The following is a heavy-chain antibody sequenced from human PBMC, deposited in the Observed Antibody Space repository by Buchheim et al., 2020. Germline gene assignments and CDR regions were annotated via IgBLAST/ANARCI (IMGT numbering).Heavy chain of an antibody. D-gene: IGHD2-8*01. CDR3: ARDKGCTNGVCHQFGGMDV. Sequence: QVQLQELGPGLVKPSETLSLTCTVSGGSISSYYWSWIRQPPGKGLEWIGYIYYSGSTNYNPSLKSRVTISVDTSKNQFSLKLSSVTAADTAVYYCARDKGCTNGVCHQFGGMDVWGQGTT. J-gene: IGHJ6*02. CDR2: IYYSGST. CDR1: GGSISSYY. V-gene: IGHV4-59*01.